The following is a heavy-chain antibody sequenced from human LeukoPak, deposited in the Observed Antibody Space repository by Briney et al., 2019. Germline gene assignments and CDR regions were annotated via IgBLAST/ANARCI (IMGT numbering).Heavy chain of an antibody. D-gene: IGHD3-22*01. CDR3: ARDQIYDSSGYYTVLFDY. V-gene: IGHV3-7*01. Sequence: PGGSLRFSCAASRFTFSDYYMIWIRQAPGKGLEWVANIKQDGSEKYYVDSVKGRFTISRDNAKNSLYLQMNSLRAEDTAVYYCARDQIYDSSGYYTVLFDYWGQGTLVTVSS. J-gene: IGHJ4*02. CDR1: RFTFSDYY. CDR2: IKQDGSEK.